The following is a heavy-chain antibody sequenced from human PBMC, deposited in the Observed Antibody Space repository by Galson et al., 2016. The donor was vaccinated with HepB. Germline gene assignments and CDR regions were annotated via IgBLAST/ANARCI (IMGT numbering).Heavy chain of an antibody. CDR2: IIPIFGTP. Sequence: SVKVSCKASGGTFISYALNWVRQAPGQGLEWMGGIIPIFGTPNYAQNFQGRLTITADKSTSLAYMELSSLRSEDTAMYYCARGQHYYASGSYLQGDAFEIWGLGTTVIVSS. CDR3: ARGQHYYASGSYLQGDAFEI. CDR1: GGTFISYA. J-gene: IGHJ3*02. V-gene: IGHV1-69*06. D-gene: IGHD3-10*01.